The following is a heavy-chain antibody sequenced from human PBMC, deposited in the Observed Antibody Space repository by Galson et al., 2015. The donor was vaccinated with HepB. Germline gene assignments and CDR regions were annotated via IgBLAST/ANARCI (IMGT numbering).Heavy chain of an antibody. J-gene: IGHJ5*01. Sequence: SLRLSCAASGFTFSSYIMSWVRQAPGKGLEWVSAISVADGGTYYADSVKGRFTISTDNSKNTLNLQMNSLRAEDTAVYYCARVPVWWLRHDSWGQGTLVTVSS. CDR3: ARVPVWWLRHDS. CDR2: ISVADGGT. V-gene: IGHV3-23*01. D-gene: IGHD5-12*01. CDR1: GFTFSSYI.